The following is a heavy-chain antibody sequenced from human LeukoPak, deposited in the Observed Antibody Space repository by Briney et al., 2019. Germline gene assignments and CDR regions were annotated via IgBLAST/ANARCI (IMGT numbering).Heavy chain of an antibody. CDR1: GGPISSYY. J-gene: IGHJ6*03. CDR2: IYTSGST. V-gene: IGHV4-4*07. CDR3: ARRTADYYYYYYMDV. D-gene: IGHD6-13*01. Sequence: SETLSLTCTVSGGPISSYYWSWIRQPAGKGLEWIGRIYTSGSTNYNPSLKSRVTMSVDTSKNQFSLKLSSVTAADTAVYYCARRTADYYYYYYMDVWGKGTTVTVSS.